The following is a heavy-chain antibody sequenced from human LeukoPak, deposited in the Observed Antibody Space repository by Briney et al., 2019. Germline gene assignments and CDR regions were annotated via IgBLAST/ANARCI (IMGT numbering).Heavy chain of an antibody. V-gene: IGHV1-69*05. J-gene: IGHJ4*02. D-gene: IGHD4-17*01. Sequence: SVKVSCKASGGTFSSYAISWVRQAPGQGLEWMGRIIPIFGTANYAQKFQGRATITTDESTSTAYMELSSLRSEDTAVYYCASQIRDYGDYIGYWGQGTLVTVSS. CDR1: GGTFSSYA. CDR3: ASQIRDYGDYIGY. CDR2: IIPIFGTA.